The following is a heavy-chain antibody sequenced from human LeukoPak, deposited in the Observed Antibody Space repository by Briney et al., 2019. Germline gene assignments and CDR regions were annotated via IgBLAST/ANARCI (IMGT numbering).Heavy chain of an antibody. V-gene: IGHV3-11*01. J-gene: IGHJ4*02. CDR2: ISSSGSTI. CDR1: GFTFSDYY. Sequence: GGSLRLSCAASGFTFSDYYMSWIRQAPGKGLEWVSYISSSGSTIYYADSVKGRFTISRDNAKNSLYLQMNSLRAEDTAVYYCARHRRSLWFGELFSPYYFDYWGQGTLVTVSS. D-gene: IGHD3-10*01. CDR3: ARHRRSLWFGELFSPYYFDY.